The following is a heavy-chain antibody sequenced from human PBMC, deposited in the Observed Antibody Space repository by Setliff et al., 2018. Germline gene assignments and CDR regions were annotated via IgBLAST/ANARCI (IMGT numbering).Heavy chain of an antibody. Sequence: PSETLSLTCTVSGGSMTSYYWSWIRQPAGKGLEWIGRICSSENTIGRICRGSNTHYNPSLQSRVTMSLDTSTNQFSLRLSSVTAADTAVYYCAGTSRDGATYMDVWGKGTTVTVSS. CDR3: AGTSRDGATYMDV. D-gene: IGHD3-10*01. CDR1: GGSMTSYY. CDR2: ICRGSNT. J-gene: IGHJ6*03. V-gene: IGHV4-4*07.